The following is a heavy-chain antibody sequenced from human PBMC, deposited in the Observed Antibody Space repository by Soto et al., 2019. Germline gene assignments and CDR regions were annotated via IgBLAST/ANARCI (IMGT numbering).Heavy chain of an antibody. CDR2: ISYDGSNK. J-gene: IGHJ4*02. D-gene: IGHD2-21*02. V-gene: IGHV3-30*18. CDR1: GFTFSSYG. CDR3: AKDKHIVGVTAPFDY. Sequence: QVQLVESGGGVVQPGRSLRLSCAASGFTFSSYGMHWVRQAPGKGLGWVAVISYDGSNKYYAASVKGRFTISRDNSKNTLYLPMNSLAAEDTAVYYCAKDKHIVGVTAPFDYWGQGTLVTFAS.